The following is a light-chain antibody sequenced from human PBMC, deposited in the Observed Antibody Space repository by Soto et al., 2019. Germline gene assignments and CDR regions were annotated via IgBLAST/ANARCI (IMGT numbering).Light chain of an antibody. CDR3: QQYGDWPLT. Sequence: EIVLTQSPATLSVSPGERATLSCRASQSVGNNFAWYQQKPGQAPRLLIFATSTRATGVPARFSGSGSGTECTSTISRLQSEDFAVYYCQQYGDWPLTFGGGAKVEIE. CDR2: ATS. V-gene: IGKV3-15*01. CDR1: QSVGNN. J-gene: IGKJ4*01.